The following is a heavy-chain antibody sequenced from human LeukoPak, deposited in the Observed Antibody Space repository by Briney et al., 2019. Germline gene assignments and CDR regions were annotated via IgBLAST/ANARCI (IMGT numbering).Heavy chain of an antibody. CDR1: GFLFTNHA. J-gene: IGHJ4*02. CDR3: AKNVLVKRYSDY. CDR2: ISGGGRTT. D-gene: IGHD3-22*01. V-gene: IGHV3-23*01. Sequence: GSLRLSFVASGFLFTNHAISWVRQAPGKGLQWVSVISGGGRTTEYADSVKGRFTVSRDISKNTVFLQMNSLRVEDTAIYYCAKNVLVKRYSDYWGQGVVVTVSS.